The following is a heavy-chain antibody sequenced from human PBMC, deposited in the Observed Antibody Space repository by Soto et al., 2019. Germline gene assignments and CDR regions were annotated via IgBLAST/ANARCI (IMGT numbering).Heavy chain of an antibody. CDR2: IIPILGIA. CDR1: GGTFSSYT. D-gene: IGHD3-22*01. Sequence: SVKVSCKASGGTFSSYTISWVRQAPGQGLEWMGRIIPILGIANYAQKFQGRVTITTDTSASTAYMELSSLISEDTAVYYCARPKDYDDCLDLWGQGTLVTVSS. V-gene: IGHV1-69*02. CDR3: ARPKDYDDCLDL. J-gene: IGHJ4*02.